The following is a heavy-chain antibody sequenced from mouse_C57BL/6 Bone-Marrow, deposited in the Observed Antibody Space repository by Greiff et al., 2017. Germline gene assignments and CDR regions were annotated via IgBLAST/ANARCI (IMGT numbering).Heavy chain of an antibody. CDR1: GYTFTDYE. Sequence: QVQLKQSGAELVRPGASVTLSCKASGYTFTDYEMHWVKQTPVHGLEWIGAIDPETGGTAYNQKFKGKAILTADKSSSTAYMELRSLTSEDSAVDYCTRPYGSYAMDYWGQGTSVTVSS. J-gene: IGHJ4*01. CDR3: TRPYGSYAMDY. CDR2: IDPETGGT. D-gene: IGHD1-1*02. V-gene: IGHV1-15*01.